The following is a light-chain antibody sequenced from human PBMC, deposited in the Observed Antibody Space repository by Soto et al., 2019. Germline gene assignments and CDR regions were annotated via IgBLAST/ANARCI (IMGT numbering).Light chain of an antibody. CDR2: GAS. Sequence: EVVLTQSPATLSLCPGERATLSCRASQSVSSNLAWYQQKPGQAPRLLIYGASTRATGVPARFSGTGSGTEFSLTISSLQSEDFAIYYCQQYNSWPPLTFGGGTKVDIK. V-gene: IGKV3D-15*01. J-gene: IGKJ4*01. CDR3: QQYNSWPPLT. CDR1: QSVSSN.